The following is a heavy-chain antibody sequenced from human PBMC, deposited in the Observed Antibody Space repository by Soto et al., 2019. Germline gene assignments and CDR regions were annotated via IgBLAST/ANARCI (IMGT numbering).Heavy chain of an antibody. CDR2: ISYDGSNK. CDR3: AKDSVEMATITVLGNAFDI. V-gene: IGHV3-30*18. J-gene: IGHJ3*02. Sequence: QVQLVESGGGVVQPGRSLRLSCAASGFTFSSYGMHWVRQAPGKGLEWVAVISYDGSNKYYADSVKGRFTISRDNSKNTLYLQMNSLRAEDTAVYYCAKDSVEMATITVLGNAFDIWGPGTMVTVSS. CDR1: GFTFSSYG. D-gene: IGHD5-12*01.